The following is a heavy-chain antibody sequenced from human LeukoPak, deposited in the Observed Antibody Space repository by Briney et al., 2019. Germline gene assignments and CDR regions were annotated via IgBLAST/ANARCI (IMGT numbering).Heavy chain of an antibody. V-gene: IGHV1-18*01. D-gene: IGHD6-13*01. Sequence: ASVKVSCKVSAYTLTELSMHWVRQAPGKGLEWMGWISAYNGNTNYAQKLQGRVTMTTDTSTNTAYMELRSLRSDDTAVYYCARGGYSIYWGQGALVTVSS. CDR3: ARGGYSIY. CDR2: ISAYNGNT. CDR1: AYTLTELS. J-gene: IGHJ4*02.